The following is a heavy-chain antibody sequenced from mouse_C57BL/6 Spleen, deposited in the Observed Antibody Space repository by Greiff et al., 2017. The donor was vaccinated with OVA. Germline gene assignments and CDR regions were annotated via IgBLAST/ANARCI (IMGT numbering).Heavy chain of an antibody. Sequence: EVQLVESGGGLVQPKGSLKLSCAASGFSFNTYAMNWVRQAPGKGLEWVARIRSKSNNYATYYADSVKDRFTISRDDSESMLYLQMNNLKTEDTAMYYCVRQRGYDLDYWGQGTTLTVSS. CDR2: IRSKSNNYAT. J-gene: IGHJ2*01. CDR1: GFSFNTYA. D-gene: IGHD2-2*01. V-gene: IGHV10-1*01. CDR3: VRQRGYDLDY.